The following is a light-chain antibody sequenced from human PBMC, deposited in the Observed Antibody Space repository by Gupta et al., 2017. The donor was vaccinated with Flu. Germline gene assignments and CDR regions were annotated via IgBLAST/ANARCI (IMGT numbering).Light chain of an antibody. CDR2: KKN. CDR1: SSNIGSHS. CDR3: EAWAASLLRV. Sequence: QSVLTQPPSASGTPGQMVTISCSGSSSNIGSHSVSWYQQLPGTAPTRRIDKKNRRPEAVPDRVAATKSGTSAYLAMSAIQSEDESDDYCEAWAASLLRVFGGGTKVNVL. J-gene: IGLJ2*01. V-gene: IGLV1-44*01.